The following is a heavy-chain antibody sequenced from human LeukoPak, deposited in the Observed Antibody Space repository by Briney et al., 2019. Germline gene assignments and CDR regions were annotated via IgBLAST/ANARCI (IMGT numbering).Heavy chain of an antibody. Sequence: PGGPLRLSCGASGFTFSNYYMSWIRKAPGKGLEWVLYISSISSTRYYADSVKSRFTISRDNAKNSLFLQMNSLRPEDTAVYYCARCGDGLPCDLDYWGQGTLVTVSS. V-gene: IGHV3-11*04. CDR2: ISSISSTR. J-gene: IGHJ4*02. D-gene: IGHD3-10*01. CDR1: GFTFSNYY. CDR3: ARCGDGLPCDLDY.